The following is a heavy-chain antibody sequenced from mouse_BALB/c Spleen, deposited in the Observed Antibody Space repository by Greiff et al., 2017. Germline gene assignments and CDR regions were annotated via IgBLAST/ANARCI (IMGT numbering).Heavy chain of an antibody. J-gene: IGHJ4*01. V-gene: IGHV5-6*01. CDR3: ARVYDGYPYYAMDY. Sequence: EVQRVESGGDLVKPGGSLKLSCAASGFTFSSYGMSWVRQTPDKRLEWVATISSGGSYTYYPDSVKGRFTISRDNAKNTLYLQMSSLKSEDTAMYYCARVYDGYPYYAMDYWGQGTSVTVSS. CDR2: ISSGGSYT. CDR1: GFTFSSYG. D-gene: IGHD2-3*01.